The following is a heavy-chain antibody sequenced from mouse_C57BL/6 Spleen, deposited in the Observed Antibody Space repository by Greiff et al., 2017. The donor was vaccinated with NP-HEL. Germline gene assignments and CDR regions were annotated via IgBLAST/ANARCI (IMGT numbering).Heavy chain of an antibody. CDR2: INPSTGGT. CDR3: ARAGYYGSSYGSWYFDV. J-gene: IGHJ1*03. V-gene: IGHV1-42*01. Sequence: EVKLQESGPELVKPGASVKISCKASGYSFTGYYMNWVKQSPEKSLEWIGEINPSTGGTTYNQKFKAKATLTVDKSSSTAYMQLKSLTSEDSAVYYCARAGYYGSSYGSWYFDVWGTGTTVTVSS. D-gene: IGHD1-1*01. CDR1: GYSFTGYY.